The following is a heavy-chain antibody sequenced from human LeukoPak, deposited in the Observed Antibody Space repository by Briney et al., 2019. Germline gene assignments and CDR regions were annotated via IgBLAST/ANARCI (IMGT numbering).Heavy chain of an antibody. D-gene: IGHD4-23*01. CDR1: GFTFSNYW. J-gene: IGHJ4*02. CDR3: ARDRWSFDY. V-gene: IGHV3-7*01. CDR2: IKQDGSEK. Sequence: GGSLRLSCAASGFTFSNYWMTWVRQAPGKGLEWVANIKQDGSEKYYVDSVKGRFTISRDNAKNSLYLQMNSLRAEDTAVYYCARDRWSFDYWGQGTLVAVSS.